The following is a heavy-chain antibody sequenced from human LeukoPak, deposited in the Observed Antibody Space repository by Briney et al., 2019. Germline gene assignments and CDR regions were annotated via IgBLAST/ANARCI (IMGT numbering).Heavy chain of an antibody. CDR2: IYYSGGT. CDR1: GGSISSYY. J-gene: IGHJ4*02. Sequence: SETLSLTCTVSGGSISSYYWSWIRQPPGKGLEWIGYIYYSGGTNYNPSLKSRVTISVDTSKNQFSLKLSSVTAADTAVYYCARDGAQALFDYWGQGTLVTVSS. CDR3: ARDGAQALFDY. V-gene: IGHV4-59*01. D-gene: IGHD3-10*01.